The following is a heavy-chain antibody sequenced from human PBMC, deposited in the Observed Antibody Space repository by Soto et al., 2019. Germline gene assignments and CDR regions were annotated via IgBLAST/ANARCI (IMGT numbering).Heavy chain of an antibody. V-gene: IGHV3-30*04. D-gene: IGHD3-3*01. Sequence: QVQLVESGGGVVQPGRSLRLSCAASGFTFRSYAMHWVRQAPGKGLEWVAVISYDGRNKYYEDSVKGRFTISRDNSKNTLYLQMNSLRAEDTGVYYCARAIERLLGYWGQGTLVTVSS. CDR1: GFTFRSYA. J-gene: IGHJ4*02. CDR2: ISYDGRNK. CDR3: ARAIERLLGY.